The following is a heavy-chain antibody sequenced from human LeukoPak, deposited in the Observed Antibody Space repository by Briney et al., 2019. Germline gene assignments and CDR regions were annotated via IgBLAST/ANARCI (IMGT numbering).Heavy chain of an antibody. CDR1: GYTFINYG. D-gene: IGHD3-22*01. J-gene: IGHJ3*02. V-gene: IGHV7-4-1*02. CDR2: INTNTGNP. CDR3: ARVGTMGGVYYYLSALDI. Sequence: GASVKVSCKASGYTFINYGINWVRQAPGQGLEWMGWINTNTGNPTYAQGFTGRFVFSLDTSVSTAYLQISSLKAEDTAVYYCARVGTMGGVYYYLSALDIWGQGTMVTVSS.